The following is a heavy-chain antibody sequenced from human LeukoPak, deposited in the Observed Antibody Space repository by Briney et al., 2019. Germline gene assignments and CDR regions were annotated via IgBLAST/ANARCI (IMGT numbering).Heavy chain of an antibody. V-gene: IGHV4-34*01. J-gene: IGHJ6*02. D-gene: IGHD6-19*01. CDR1: GGSFSGYY. CDR2: INHSGST. Sequence: SETLSLTCAVYGGSFSGYYWSWIRQPPGKGLEWIGEINHSGSTNYNPSLKSRVTISVGTSKNQFSLKLSSVTAADTAVYYCARALCSSGWVNYYYYYGMDVWGQGTTVTVSS. CDR3: ARALCSSGWVNYYYYYGMDV.